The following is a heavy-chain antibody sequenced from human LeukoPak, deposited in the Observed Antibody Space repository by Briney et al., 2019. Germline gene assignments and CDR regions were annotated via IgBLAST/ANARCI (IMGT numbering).Heavy chain of an antibody. CDR1: GFTFRSYE. CDR2: ISSSGSTI. CDR3: ARDEGFGELFFDY. V-gene: IGHV3-48*03. J-gene: IGHJ4*02. Sequence: GGSLRLSCAASGFTFRSYEMNWVRQSPGKGLEWVSYISSSGSTIYYADSVKGRFTISRDNAKNSLYLQMNSLRCEDTAVYSCARDEGFGELFFDYWGQGTLVTVSS. D-gene: IGHD3-10*01.